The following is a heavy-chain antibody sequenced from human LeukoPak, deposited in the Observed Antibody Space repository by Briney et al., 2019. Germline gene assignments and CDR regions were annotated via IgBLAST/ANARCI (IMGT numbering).Heavy chain of an antibody. V-gene: IGHV4-34*01. CDR1: GGSFSGYY. J-gene: IGHJ4*02. CDR3: ASYHYGSGRGVIDY. Sequence: KPSETLSLTCAVYGGSFSGYYWSWIRQPPGKGLKWIGEINHSGSTNYNPSLKSRVTISVDTSKNQFSLKLSSVTAADTAVYYCASYHYGSGRGVIDYWGQGTLVTVSS. D-gene: IGHD3-10*01. CDR2: INHSGST.